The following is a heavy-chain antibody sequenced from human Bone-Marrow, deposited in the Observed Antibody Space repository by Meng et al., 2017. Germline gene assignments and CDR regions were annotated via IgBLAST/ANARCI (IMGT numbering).Heavy chain of an antibody. J-gene: IGHJ4*02. CDR3: ARDYLVLWFGESTD. Sequence: GGSLRLSCAVSGFSFSDYYMSWIRQAPGKGLEWVSYISSSGSTIYYADSVKGRFTISRDNAKNSLYLQMHSLRAEDTAVYYCARDYLVLWFGESTDWGRGTLVTVSS. CDR1: GFSFSDYY. CDR2: ISSSGSTI. V-gene: IGHV3-11*04. D-gene: IGHD3-10*01.